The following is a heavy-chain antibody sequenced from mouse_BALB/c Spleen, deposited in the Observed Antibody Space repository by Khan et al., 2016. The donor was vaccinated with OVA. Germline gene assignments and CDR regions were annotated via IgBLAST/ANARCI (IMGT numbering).Heavy chain of an antibody. Sequence: QVQLKESGPGLVVPSQSLSITCTVSGFSLSRYNIQWVRQPPGKGLEWLGMIWGGGGTDYNSTLKSRLSISKDNSKSQVFLKMNSLQTDDSAMYYCARAYYRYDGYYAMDYWGQGTSVTVSS. D-gene: IGHD2-14*01. J-gene: IGHJ4*01. V-gene: IGHV2-6-4*01. CDR2: IWGGGGT. CDR1: GFSLSRYN. CDR3: ARAYYRYDGYYAMDY.